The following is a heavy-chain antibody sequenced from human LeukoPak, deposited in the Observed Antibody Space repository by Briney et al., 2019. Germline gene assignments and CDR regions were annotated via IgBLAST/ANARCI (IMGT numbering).Heavy chain of an antibody. J-gene: IGHJ4*02. D-gene: IGHD6-13*01. V-gene: IGHV3-7*03. CDR1: GFTFRNYW. Sequence: PGGSLRLSCAASGFTFRNYWMSWVRQVPEKGLEWVVNINKGGNEKNYVDSVKGRFTASRDNAQNSLYLQMNSLRVEDTAVYYCARHPNSNWDYWGQGTLVTVSS. CDR2: INKGGNEK. CDR3: ARHPNSNWDY.